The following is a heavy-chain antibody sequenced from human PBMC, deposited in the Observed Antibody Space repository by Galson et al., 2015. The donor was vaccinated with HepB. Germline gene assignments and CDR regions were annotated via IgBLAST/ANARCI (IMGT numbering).Heavy chain of an antibody. V-gene: IGHV4-4*02. D-gene: IGHD6-6*01. CDR2: IYHSGST. Sequence: WVRQPPGKGLEWIGEIYHSGSTNYNPSLKSRVTISVDTSKNQFSLKLSSVTAADTAVYYCARARRSSSIDYWGQGTLVTVSS. CDR3: ARARRSSSIDY. J-gene: IGHJ4*02.